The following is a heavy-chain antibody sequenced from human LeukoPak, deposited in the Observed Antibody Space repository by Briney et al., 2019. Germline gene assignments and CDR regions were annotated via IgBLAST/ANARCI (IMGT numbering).Heavy chain of an antibody. D-gene: IGHD3-22*01. CDR3: ANSPFGYTYYYDSSGYSPDY. CDR1: GFTFSSYA. Sequence: GGSLRLSCAASGFTFSSYAMSWVRQAPGKGLEWVSAISGSGGSTYYADSVKGRFTISRDNSKNTLYLQMNSLRAEDTAVYYCANSPFGYTYYYDSSGYSPDYWGQGTLVTVSS. CDR2: ISGSGGST. J-gene: IGHJ4*02. V-gene: IGHV3-23*01.